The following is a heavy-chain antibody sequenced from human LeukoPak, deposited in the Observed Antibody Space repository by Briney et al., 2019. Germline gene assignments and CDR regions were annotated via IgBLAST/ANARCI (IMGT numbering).Heavy chain of an antibody. CDR1: RFTFSSHV. CDR3: ARMRGDSSGYFDY. CDR2: ISYDGSNT. Sequence: GGSLRLSCVASRFTFSSHVMHWLRQAPGKGLEWVAVISYDGSNTYYADSVKGRFTISRDNSKNTLYLQMGSLRAEDMAVYYCARMRGDSSGYFDYWGQGTLVTVSS. J-gene: IGHJ4*02. V-gene: IGHV3-30*03. D-gene: IGHD3-22*01.